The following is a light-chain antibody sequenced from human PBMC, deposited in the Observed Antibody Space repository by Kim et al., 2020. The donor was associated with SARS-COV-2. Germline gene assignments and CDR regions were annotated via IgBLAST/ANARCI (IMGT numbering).Light chain of an antibody. Sequence: ASVGDRVTITCQASQDIVYYLKWYQQNPGKAPKLLIYDAYNLESGVPSRFSGSGYGTDFTLTISSLQPEDIATYYCQQYDVLPPNTFGQGTKLEI. V-gene: IGKV1-33*01. CDR2: DAY. J-gene: IGKJ2*01. CDR1: QDIVYY. CDR3: QQYDVLPPNT.